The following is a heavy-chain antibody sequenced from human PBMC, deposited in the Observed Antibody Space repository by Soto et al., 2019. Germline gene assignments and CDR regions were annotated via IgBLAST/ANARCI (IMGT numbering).Heavy chain of an antibody. D-gene: IGHD3-3*01. Sequence: QITLKESGPTLVKPTQTLTLTCTFSGFSLSTSGVGVGWIRQPPGTALEWLALLYWDDDKRYSPSLQSRLPITKDYSKDQLVLTMTNMVPVDKATYYCAHLGRDFWSGYDQYYFDYWGQGTLVTVSS. CDR1: GFSLSTSGVG. V-gene: IGHV2-5*02. CDR3: AHLGRDFWSGYDQYYFDY. J-gene: IGHJ4*02. CDR2: LYWDDDK.